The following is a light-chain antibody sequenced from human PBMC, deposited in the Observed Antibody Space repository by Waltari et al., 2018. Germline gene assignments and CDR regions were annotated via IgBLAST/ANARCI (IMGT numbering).Light chain of an antibody. Sequence: DIVLTQSPATVSLSPGERATLSCRTSQSVSSFVAWYHQKPGQPPRLLIADASNRASGISDRITASGSGLDFTLTISSLEPEDVGVYYCQQHDNWPWTFGQGTKVEIK. CDR2: DAS. CDR3: QQHDNWPWT. V-gene: IGKV3-11*01. J-gene: IGKJ1*01. CDR1: QSVSSF.